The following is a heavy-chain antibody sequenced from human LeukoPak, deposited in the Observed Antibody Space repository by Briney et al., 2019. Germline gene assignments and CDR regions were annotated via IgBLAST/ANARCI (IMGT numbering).Heavy chain of an antibody. J-gene: IGHJ5*02. CDR2: IYYSGST. Sequence: SQTLSLTCTVSGGSISSGGYYWSWIRQHPGKGLEWIGYIYYSGSTYYTPSLKSRVTISVDTSKNQFSLKLSSVTAADTAVYYCARFSQNWFDPWGQGTLVTVSS. CDR1: GGSISSGGYY. V-gene: IGHV4-31*03. CDR3: ARFSQNWFDP.